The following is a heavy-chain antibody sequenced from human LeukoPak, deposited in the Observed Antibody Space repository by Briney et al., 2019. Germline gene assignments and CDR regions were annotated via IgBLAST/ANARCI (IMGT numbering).Heavy chain of an antibody. D-gene: IGHD5-12*01. J-gene: IGHJ6*02. Sequence: SETLSLTCTVSGGSIRTGGYCWNWIRQHPEKGLEWIGYIYSSGATSYNPSLKSRLSISVDTSKNELSLSLTSVTAADTAVYYCARQGRVRGYDSTSGYYYAVDVWGQGTTVTVSS. CDR3: ARQGRVRGYDSTSGYYYAVDV. CDR1: GGSIRTGGYC. CDR2: IYSSGAT. V-gene: IGHV4-31*03.